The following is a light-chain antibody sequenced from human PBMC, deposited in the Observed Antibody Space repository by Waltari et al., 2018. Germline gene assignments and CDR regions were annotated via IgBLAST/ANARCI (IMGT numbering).Light chain of an antibody. CDR2: KAS. J-gene: IGKJ4*01. V-gene: IGKV1-5*03. CDR1: QSISTW. Sequence: DIQMTQSPSSLSASVGDKVTITCRASQSISTWLAWFQLKPGKAPKLLNYKASNLESGVPSRFSGSGSGTEFTLTISSLQPEDFATYYCQQSDTTPLTFGGGTKVEIK. CDR3: QQSDTTPLT.